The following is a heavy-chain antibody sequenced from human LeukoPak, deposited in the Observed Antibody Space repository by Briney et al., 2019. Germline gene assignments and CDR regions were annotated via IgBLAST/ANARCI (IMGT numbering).Heavy chain of an antibody. CDR1: GFTFSSYA. J-gene: IGHJ4*02. CDR2: ISGSGENT. D-gene: IGHD2-15*01. CDR3: AKCLRTSDSCYQFDY. V-gene: IGHV3-23*01. Sequence: PGGSLRLSCAASGFTFSSYAMSWVRQAPGTGLEWVSGISGSGENTYYADSVKGRFTISRDNSENTLYLHMNSLRAEDTAVFYCAKCLRTSDSCYQFDYWGQGTLVTGSS.